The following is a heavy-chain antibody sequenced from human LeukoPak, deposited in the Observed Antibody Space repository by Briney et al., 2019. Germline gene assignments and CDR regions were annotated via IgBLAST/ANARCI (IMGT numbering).Heavy chain of an antibody. Sequence: KPSETLSLTCTVSGGSISSYYWSWIRQPPGKGLEWIGYIYYTGTTNYNPSLKSRVTISVDMSKNQFSLKLSSVTAADTAVYYCARLPYINSWRVLDYWGQGTLVTVSS. CDR3: ARLPYINSWRVLDY. D-gene: IGHD6-13*01. V-gene: IGHV4-59*01. CDR2: IYYTGTT. CDR1: GGSISSYY. J-gene: IGHJ4*02.